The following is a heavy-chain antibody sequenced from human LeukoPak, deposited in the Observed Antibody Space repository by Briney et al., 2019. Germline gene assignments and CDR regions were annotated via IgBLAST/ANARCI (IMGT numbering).Heavy chain of an antibody. CDR2: ISYDGSDK. J-gene: IGHJ4*02. Sequence: GRSLRLSCAASGVTFSSYGMHWVRQAPGKGLEWVAVISYDGSDKYYADSVKGRFTISRDNSKNTLYLQMSSLRAEDTAVYYCASPASGSYSSFDYWGQGTLVTVSS. CDR1: GVTFSSYG. CDR3: ASPASGSYSSFDY. D-gene: IGHD1-26*01. V-gene: IGHV3-30*03.